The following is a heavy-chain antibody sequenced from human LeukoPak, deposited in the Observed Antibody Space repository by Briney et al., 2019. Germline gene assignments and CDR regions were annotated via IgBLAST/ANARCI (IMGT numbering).Heavy chain of an antibody. Sequence: KPSETLSLTCTVSGGSLSSYYWSWIRQPAGKGLEWVGRIYTSGSTNYNPSLKSRVTISVYTSTNQFSLKLSSVTAADTAVYYCAGCPFCYGSGRRRYYFDYWGQGTLVTVSS. J-gene: IGHJ4*02. V-gene: IGHV4-4*07. CDR3: AGCPFCYGSGRRRYYFDY. CDR2: IYTSGST. D-gene: IGHD3-10*01. CDR1: GGSLSSYY.